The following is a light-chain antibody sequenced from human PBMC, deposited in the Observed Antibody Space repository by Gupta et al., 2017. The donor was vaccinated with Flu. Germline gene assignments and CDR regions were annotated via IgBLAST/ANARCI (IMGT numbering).Light chain of an antibody. Sequence: QSALPQPASVSGSPGQSITISCTGTSSDAGDYKYVSWYQQHPGKAPKLMIYEVTKRPSGVSNRFSGSKSGNTASLTISGLQADDEGDYYCSSFVSSSTLLFGGGTKLTVL. CDR2: EVT. CDR1: SSDAGDYKY. CDR3: SSFVSSSTLL. J-gene: IGLJ3*02. V-gene: IGLV2-14*01.